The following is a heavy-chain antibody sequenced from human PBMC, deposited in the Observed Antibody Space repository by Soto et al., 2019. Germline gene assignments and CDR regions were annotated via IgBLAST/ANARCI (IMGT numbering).Heavy chain of an antibody. D-gene: IGHD4-17*01. V-gene: IGHV3-33*01. Sequence: QVQLVESGGGVVQPGRSLRLSCAASGFNFDSYGMHWVRQAPGKGLEWVAVIWYDGSNEYYADSVKGRFTVSRDNAKNTVDLQMNSLRVEDTAVYYCARELTAVTTPSFDHWGQGAQVIVSS. CDR2: IWYDGSNE. J-gene: IGHJ5*02. CDR1: GFNFDSYG. CDR3: ARELTAVTTPSFDH.